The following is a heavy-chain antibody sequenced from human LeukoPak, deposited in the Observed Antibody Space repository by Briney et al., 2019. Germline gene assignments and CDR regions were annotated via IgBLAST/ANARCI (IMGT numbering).Heavy chain of an antibody. CDR2: ISGSGGST. D-gene: IGHD3-22*01. V-gene: IGHV3-23*01. J-gene: IGHJ4*02. CDR1: GFTFSSDA. Sequence: GGSLRLSCAASGFTFSSDAMSWVRQAPGKGLEWVSAISGSGGSTYYADSVKGRFTISRDNSKNTLYLQMNSLRAEDTAVYYCAKDLDYYDSSGYYYDGRSPFDYWGQGTLVTVSS. CDR3: AKDLDYYDSSGYYYDGRSPFDY.